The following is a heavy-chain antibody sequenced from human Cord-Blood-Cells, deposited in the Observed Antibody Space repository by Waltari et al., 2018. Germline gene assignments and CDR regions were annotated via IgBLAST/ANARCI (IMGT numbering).Heavy chain of an antibody. CDR1: GGTFSSYA. V-gene: IGHV1-69*09. CDR2: IIPILGIA. Sequence: QVQLVQSGAEVKKPGSSVKVSCKASGGTFSSYAISWVRQAPGQGLEWMGRIIPILGIANYAQKFQGRVTITADKSTSTAYMELSSLRSEDTAVYYCARDDYYDSSGYYSHAFDIWGQGTMVTVSS. D-gene: IGHD3-22*01. J-gene: IGHJ3*02. CDR3: ARDDYYDSSGYYSHAFDI.